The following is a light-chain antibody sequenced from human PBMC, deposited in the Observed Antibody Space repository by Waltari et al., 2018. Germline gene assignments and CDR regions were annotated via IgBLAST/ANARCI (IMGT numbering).Light chain of an antibody. V-gene: IGKV1-5*03. CDR2: KAS. Sequence: DIQMTQSPSTLSASVGDRVTITCRASQSIPRWLAWYQQKPGKATKLLIYKASILESGVSSRFSGGGSGTEFTLTISSLQPDDFATYYCQHYDSYSATFGGGTKVEIK. J-gene: IGKJ4*02. CDR3: QHYDSYSAT. CDR1: QSIPRW.